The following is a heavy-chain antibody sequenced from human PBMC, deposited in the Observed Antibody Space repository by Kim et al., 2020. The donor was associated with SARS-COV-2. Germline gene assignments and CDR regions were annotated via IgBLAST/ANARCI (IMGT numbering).Heavy chain of an antibody. D-gene: IGHD5-12*01. CDR1: GGTFSRYA. CDR3: ARDGRARDGYNYDYYYYGMDG. J-gene: IGHJ6*02. Sequence: SVKVSCKASGGTFSRYAISWVRQAPGQGLEWMGGIIPIFGTANYAQKFQGRVTITADESTSTAYMELSSLRSEDTAVYYCARDGRARDGYNYDYYYYGMDGWGQGTTVTVSS. V-gene: IGHV1-69*13. CDR2: IIPIFGTA.